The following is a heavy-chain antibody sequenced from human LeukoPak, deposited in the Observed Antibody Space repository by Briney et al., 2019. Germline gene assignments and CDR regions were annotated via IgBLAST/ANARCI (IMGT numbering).Heavy chain of an antibody. D-gene: IGHD1-7*01. CDR2: ISYDGSKK. CDR3: AKTPRNWNYPNWFDP. J-gene: IGHJ5*02. CDR1: GSTFSSYG. Sequence: GGSLRLSCAASGSTFSSYGMHWVRQAPGKGLEWVAVISYDGSKKYYADSVKGRFTISRDNSKNTLYLQMNSLRAEDTAVYYCAKTPRNWNYPNWFDPWGQGTLVTVSS. V-gene: IGHV3-30*18.